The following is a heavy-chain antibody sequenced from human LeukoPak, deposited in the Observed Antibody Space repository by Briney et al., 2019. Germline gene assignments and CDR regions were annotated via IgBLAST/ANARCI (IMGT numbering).Heavy chain of an antibody. D-gene: IGHD6-19*01. CDR2: IWSDGSNK. V-gene: IGHV3-33*06. CDR1: GFTFSSYG. J-gene: IGHJ4*02. Sequence: GGSLRLSCAASGFTFSSYGMHWVRQAPGKGLEWVAVIWSDGSNKYYADSVKGRFTISRDNSKNTLYQQMNSLRAEDTAVYYCAKDTRGIAVAGNFDYWGQGTLVTVSS. CDR3: AKDTRGIAVAGNFDY.